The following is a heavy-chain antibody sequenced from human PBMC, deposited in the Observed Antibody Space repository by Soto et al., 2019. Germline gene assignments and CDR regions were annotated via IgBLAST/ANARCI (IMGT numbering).Heavy chain of an antibody. CDR2: INAGNGNT. V-gene: IGHV1-3*01. CDR3: ARLYSGYDGPDY. Sequence: GASEQVSCKDSGYTSTSYAMHWVRQAPGQRLEWMGWINAGNGNTKYSQKFQGRVTITRDTSASTAYMELSSLRSEDTAVYYCARLYSGYDGPDYWGQGTLVTVSS. CDR1: GYTSTSYA. J-gene: IGHJ4*02. D-gene: IGHD5-12*01.